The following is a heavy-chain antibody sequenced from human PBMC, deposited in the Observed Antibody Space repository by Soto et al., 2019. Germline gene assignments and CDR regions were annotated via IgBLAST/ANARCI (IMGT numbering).Heavy chain of an antibody. CDR3: ARGRGSREDYYYGMDV. J-gene: IGHJ6*02. V-gene: IGHV4-34*01. Sequence: PSETLSLTCAVYGGSFGGYYWSWIRQPPGKGLEWIGEINHSGSTNYNPSLKSRVTISVDTSKNQFFLKLSSVTAADTAVYYCARGRGSREDYYYGMDVWGQGTTVTVSS. D-gene: IGHD6-13*01. CDR1: GGSFGGYY. CDR2: INHSGST.